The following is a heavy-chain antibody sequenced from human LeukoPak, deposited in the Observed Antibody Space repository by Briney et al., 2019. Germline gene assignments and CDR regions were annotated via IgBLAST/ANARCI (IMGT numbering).Heavy chain of an antibody. D-gene: IGHD6-13*01. CDR1: GFIFQNYN. Sequence: PGGSLRLSCGASGFIFQNYNMNWVRQAPGKGLEWVSYISSSSSTIYYADSVKGRFTISRDNAKNSLYLQMNSLRAEDTAVYYCAMYSSSWRLYWGQGTLVTVSS. J-gene: IGHJ4*02. V-gene: IGHV3-48*04. CDR3: AMYSSSWRLY. CDR2: ISSSSSTI.